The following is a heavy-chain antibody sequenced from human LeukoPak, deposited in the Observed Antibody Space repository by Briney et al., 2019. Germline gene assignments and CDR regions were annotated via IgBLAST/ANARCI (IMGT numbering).Heavy chain of an antibody. CDR3: ARGPPNWGYDY. D-gene: IGHD7-27*01. Sequence: ASVKVSCKASGYTFTSYDFNWVRQATGQRPEGMGWMSPNSGDTGYAQKFQDRVTMTRNTSISTAYMELSSLRSDDTAVYYCARGPPNWGYDYWGPGTLVTVSS. CDR1: GYTFTSYD. J-gene: IGHJ4*02. V-gene: IGHV1-8*01. CDR2: MSPNSGDT.